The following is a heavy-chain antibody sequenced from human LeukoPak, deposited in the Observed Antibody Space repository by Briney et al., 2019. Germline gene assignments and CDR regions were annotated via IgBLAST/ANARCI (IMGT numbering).Heavy chain of an antibody. D-gene: IGHD1-26*01. Sequence: SETLSLTCAVSGVSFSTYYWSWIRQSPEKGLEWIGEVNHSGSTNYNPSLKSRVTISVDTSKNQFSLKLSSVTAADTAVYYCARWEGGSYYDFDYWGQGTLVTVSS. CDR3: ARWEGGSYYDFDY. CDR2: VNHSGST. V-gene: IGHV4-34*01. CDR1: GVSFSTYY. J-gene: IGHJ4*02.